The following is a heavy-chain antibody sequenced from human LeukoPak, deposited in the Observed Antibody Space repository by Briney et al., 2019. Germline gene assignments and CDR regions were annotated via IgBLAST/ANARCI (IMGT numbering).Heavy chain of an antibody. Sequence: GGSLRLSCAASGFTFSSYDMHWVRQATGKGLEWVSAIGTAGDTYYPGSVKGRFTISRENAKNSLYPQMNSLGAGDTAVYYCARDRRLRYFDWLSRAYYYYGMDVWGQGTTVTVSS. CDR3: ARDRRLRYFDWLSRAYYYYGMDV. J-gene: IGHJ6*02. V-gene: IGHV3-13*01. CDR1: GFTFSSYD. D-gene: IGHD3-9*01. CDR2: IGTAGDT.